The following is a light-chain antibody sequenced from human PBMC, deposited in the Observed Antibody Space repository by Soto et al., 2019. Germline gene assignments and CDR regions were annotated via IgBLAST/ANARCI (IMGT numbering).Light chain of an antibody. J-gene: IGKJ1*01. Sequence: VFTHSAGTLSLSPGERATLSCRASQSVSSSYLAWYQQKPGQAPRLLIYGASSRATGIPDRFSGSGSGTDFTLTISRLEPEDFAVYYCQQYGSSPRGTFGQGTKVDIK. V-gene: IGKV3-20*01. CDR3: QQYGSSPRGT. CDR2: GAS. CDR1: QSVSSSY.